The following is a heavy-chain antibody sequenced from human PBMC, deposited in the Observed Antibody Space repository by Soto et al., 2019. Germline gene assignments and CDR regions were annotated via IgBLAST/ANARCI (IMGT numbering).Heavy chain of an antibody. CDR3: SKNCTTWFAS. CDR2: LSVFNGYA. Sequence: QVQLVQSGPELKKPGASVNVSCKTSGYSFHNSGISWVRQAPGQGLEWMGWLSVFNGYAHYAQKFQGRVIMTADTLTSTAYMELRGLRSDDTAMYYCSKNCTTWFASWGQGTPVTVSS. CDR1: GYSFHNSG. J-gene: IGHJ5*01. V-gene: IGHV1-18*01. D-gene: IGHD2-2*01.